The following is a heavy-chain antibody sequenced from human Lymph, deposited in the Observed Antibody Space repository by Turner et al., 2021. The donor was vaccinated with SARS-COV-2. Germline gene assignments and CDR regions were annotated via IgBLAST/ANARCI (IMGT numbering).Heavy chain of an antibody. V-gene: IGHV3-30-3*01. CDR1: GFTFSTYA. D-gene: IGHD1-26*01. J-gene: IGHJ4*02. Sequence: QVQLVESGGGVVQPGRSLRLSCAASGFTFSTYAMYWVRQAPGKGLEWVAVISYDGSNKYYADSVKGRFTISRDNSKNTLFLQVNILRAEDTAVYYCARPKSGSYWSHFDYWGQGTLVTVSS. CDR2: ISYDGSNK. CDR3: ARPKSGSYWSHFDY.